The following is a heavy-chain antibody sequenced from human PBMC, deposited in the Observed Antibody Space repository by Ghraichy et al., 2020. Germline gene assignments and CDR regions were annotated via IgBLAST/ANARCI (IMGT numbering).Heavy chain of an antibody. CDR3: TRLPGLPGY. CDR2: IRSKAASYAT. CDR1: GFTFSGSA. J-gene: IGHJ4*02. Sequence: GESLNISCAASGFTFSGSAMHWVRQASGKGLEWVGRIRSKAASYATAYAASVKGRFTISRDDSKNMAYLQMNSLKTEDTAVYFCTRLPGLPGYWGQGTLVTVSS. V-gene: IGHV3-73*01.